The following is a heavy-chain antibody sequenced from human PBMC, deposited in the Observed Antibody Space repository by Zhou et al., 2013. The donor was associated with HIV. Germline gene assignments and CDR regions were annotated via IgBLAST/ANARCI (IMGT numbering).Heavy chain of an antibody. Sequence: QVQLQESGPGLVKPSETLSLTCTVSGGSIRSYYWTWIRQPAGKGLEWIGRIYTSGGTNYNPSLKSRVTMSVDTSKNQFSLKLTSVTAADTAVYYCARIIVATVHDAFDIWGQRGQWSPSLQ. D-gene: IGHD5-12*01. CDR2: IYTSGGT. CDR3: ARIIVATVHDAFDI. V-gene: IGHV4-4*07. J-gene: IGHJ3*02. CDR1: GGSIRSYY.